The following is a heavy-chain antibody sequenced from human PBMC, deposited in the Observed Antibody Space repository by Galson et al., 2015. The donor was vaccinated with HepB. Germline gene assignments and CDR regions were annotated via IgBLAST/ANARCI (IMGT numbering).Heavy chain of an antibody. D-gene: IGHD3-10*01. CDR1: GFTFSSYS. Sequence: SLRLSCAASGFTFSSYSMNWVRQAPGKGLEWVSSISSSSSYIYYADSVKGRFTISRDNAKNSLYLQMNSLRAEDTAVYYCARVYYGSGSSDYWGQGTLVTVSS. J-gene: IGHJ4*02. CDR2: ISSSSSYI. CDR3: ARVYYGSGSSDY. V-gene: IGHV3-21*01.